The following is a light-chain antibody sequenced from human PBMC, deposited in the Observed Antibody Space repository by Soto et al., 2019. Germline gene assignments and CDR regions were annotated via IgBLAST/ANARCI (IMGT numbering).Light chain of an antibody. CDR3: QQYYSYSRT. Sequence: DIRMTQSPSTLSASVGDRVTITCRASQSISSCLAWYQQKPGKAPKLLIYTASTLQSGVPSRFSGSGSGTEFTLTISCLQPEDFATYYCQQYYSYSRTFGQGTKVDIK. J-gene: IGKJ1*01. CDR1: QSISSC. CDR2: TAS. V-gene: IGKV1-5*03.